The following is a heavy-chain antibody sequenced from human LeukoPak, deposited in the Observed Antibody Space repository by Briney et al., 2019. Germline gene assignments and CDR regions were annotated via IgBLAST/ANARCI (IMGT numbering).Heavy chain of an antibody. CDR1: GFSFSSYG. CDR2: IWYDGNNK. CDR3: AKDYLPKSFAAYGRTDY. Sequence: PGRSLRLSCTASGFSFSSYGMHWVRRAPGKGLEWLAVIWYDGNNKYYADSVKGRFTVSRDNSKNILYLQMNSLRAEDTAVYFCAKDYLPKSFAAYGRTDYWGQGTLVTVSS. V-gene: IGHV3-33*06. J-gene: IGHJ4*02. D-gene: IGHD3-16*01.